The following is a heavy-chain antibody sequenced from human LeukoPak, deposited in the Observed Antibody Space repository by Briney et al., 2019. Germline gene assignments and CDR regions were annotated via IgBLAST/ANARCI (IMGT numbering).Heavy chain of an antibody. CDR1: GFTFSDSY. CDR2: ISGSKTYT. D-gene: IGHD2-15*01. Sequence: GGSLRPSCAASGFTFSDSYMNWIRQAPGKGLEWVSYISGSKTYTNYADSVKGRFTISRDNAKNSLYLQMNSLRVEDTAVYYCARGASYCSGGSCSDFWGQGTLVTVSS. CDR3: ARGASYCSGGSCSDF. V-gene: IGHV3-11*06. J-gene: IGHJ4*02.